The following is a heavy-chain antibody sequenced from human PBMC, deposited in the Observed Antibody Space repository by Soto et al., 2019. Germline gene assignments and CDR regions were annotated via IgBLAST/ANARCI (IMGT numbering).Heavy chain of an antibody. D-gene: IGHD1-1*01. Sequence: ASVKVSCKASGYTFTSYGISWVRQAPGQGLEWMGWISGYNANTNYAQKFQGRLTMTTDTSTSTAYMELRSLRSDDTAVYYCAQGARYRSYYGMDVWGQGTTVTVSS. J-gene: IGHJ6*02. CDR2: ISGYNANT. V-gene: IGHV1-18*01. CDR3: AQGARYRSYYGMDV. CDR1: GYTFTSYG.